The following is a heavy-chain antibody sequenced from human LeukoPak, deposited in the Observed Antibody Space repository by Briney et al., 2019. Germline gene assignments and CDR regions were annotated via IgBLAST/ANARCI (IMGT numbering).Heavy chain of an antibody. Sequence: GGSLRLSCTASGFTFGDYAMHWVRQAPGKGLEWVAVISYDGSNKYYADSVKGRFTISRDNSKNTLYLQMNSLRAEDTAVYYCARDGRYCSSTSCYTFRDDAFDIWGQGTMVTVSS. CDR3: ARDGRYCSSTSCYTFRDDAFDI. D-gene: IGHD2-2*02. CDR2: ISYDGSNK. V-gene: IGHV3-30-3*01. J-gene: IGHJ3*02. CDR1: GFTFGDYA.